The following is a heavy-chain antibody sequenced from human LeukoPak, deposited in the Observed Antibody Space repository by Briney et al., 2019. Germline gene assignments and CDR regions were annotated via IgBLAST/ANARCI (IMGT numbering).Heavy chain of an antibody. J-gene: IGHJ5*02. CDR3: ARESWVRGVIITRWFDP. CDR1: GGTFSSYA. V-gene: IGHV1-69*05. CDR2: IIPIFGTA. D-gene: IGHD3-10*01. Sequence: SVKVSCKASGGTFSSYAISWVRQAPGQGLEWMGRIIPIFGTANYAQKFQGRVTITTDESTSTAYMELSSLRSEDTAVYYCARESWVRGVIITRWFDPWGQGTLVTVPS.